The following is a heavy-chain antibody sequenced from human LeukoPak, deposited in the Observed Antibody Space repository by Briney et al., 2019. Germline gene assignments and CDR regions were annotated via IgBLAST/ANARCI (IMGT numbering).Heavy chain of an antibody. D-gene: IGHD3-10*01. CDR3: ARDIT. CDR2: IFPSGGEI. J-gene: IGHJ5*02. V-gene: IGHV3-23*01. Sequence: GGSLILSCAASGFPFSTFAMIWVRQPPGKGLEWVSSIFPSGGEIHYADSVRGRFTISRDNSKSTLSLQMNSLRAEDTAVYYCARDITWGQGTLVTVSS. CDR1: GFPFSTFA.